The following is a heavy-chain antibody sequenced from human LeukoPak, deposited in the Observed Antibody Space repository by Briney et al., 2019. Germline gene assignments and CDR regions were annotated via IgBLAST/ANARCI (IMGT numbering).Heavy chain of an antibody. CDR2: IWYDGSNK. D-gene: IGHD6-19*01. CDR3: VGTSGWYEPIDY. V-gene: IGHV3-33*01. Sequence: PGGSLRLSCAASGFTFSSYGMHWVRQAPGKGLEWVAVIWYDGSNKYYADSVKGRFTISRDNSKNTLYLQMNSLRAEDTAVYYCVGTSGWYEPIDYWGQGTLVTVSS. CDR1: GFTFSSYG. J-gene: IGHJ4*02.